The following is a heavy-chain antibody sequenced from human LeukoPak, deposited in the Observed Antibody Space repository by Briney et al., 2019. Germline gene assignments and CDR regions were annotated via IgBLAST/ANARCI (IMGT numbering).Heavy chain of an antibody. CDR2: IKSDGKT. J-gene: IGHJ1*01. CDR3: ARAPSEVGGYYPEYFRH. CDR1: GFTFSRYW. Sequence: PGGSLRLSCEASGFTFSRYWMHWVRQAPGKGLVWVSRIKSDGKTNYADSVKGRFTISRDNAKNTVSLQMDSLRAEDTGVYYCARAPSEVGGYYPEYFRHWGQGTVVTVSS. D-gene: IGHD3-22*01. V-gene: IGHV3-74*01.